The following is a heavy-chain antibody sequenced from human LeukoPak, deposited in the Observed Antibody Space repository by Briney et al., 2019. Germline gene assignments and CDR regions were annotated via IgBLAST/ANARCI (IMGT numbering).Heavy chain of an antibody. V-gene: IGHV4-38-2*01. CDR3: ARSYIVVVPAASCWFDP. CDR2: IYHSGNT. CDR1: GYSISSGYY. D-gene: IGHD2-2*01. J-gene: IGHJ5*02. Sequence: SVTLSLNCAVSGYSISSGYYWGWTRQPPGKGLEWIGSIYHSGNTYHKPSLKSRVTISVDTFKNQFSLKLSSVTAADTAVYYCARSYIVVVPAASCWFDPWGQGTLVTVSS.